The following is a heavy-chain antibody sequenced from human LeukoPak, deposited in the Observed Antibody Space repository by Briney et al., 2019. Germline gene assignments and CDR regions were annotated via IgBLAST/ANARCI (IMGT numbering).Heavy chain of an antibody. J-gene: IGHJ4*02. CDR2: ISSSSSYI. D-gene: IGHD6-13*01. V-gene: IGHV3-21*01. CDR3: ASDHLSIEATGTRY. Sequence: GGSLRLSCAASGFTFSSYSMNWVRQAPGKGLEWVSSISSSSSYIYYADSVKGRFTISRDNAKNSLYLQMNSLRAEDTAVYYCASDHLSIEATGTRYWGQGTLVTVSS. CDR1: GFTFSSYS.